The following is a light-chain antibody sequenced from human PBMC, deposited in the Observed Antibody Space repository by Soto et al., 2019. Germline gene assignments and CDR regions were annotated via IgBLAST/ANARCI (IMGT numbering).Light chain of an antibody. J-gene: IGLJ2*01. Sequence: QPVLTQPPSASGTPGQRVTISCSGSSSNIGSNYVYWYQQLPGTAPKLLIYRNNQRPSGVPDRFSGSKSGTSASLAISGLRSEDEADYYCAALDDSLSGVVFGGGTKLTVL. CDR1: SSNIGSNY. CDR3: AALDDSLSGVV. CDR2: RNN. V-gene: IGLV1-47*01.